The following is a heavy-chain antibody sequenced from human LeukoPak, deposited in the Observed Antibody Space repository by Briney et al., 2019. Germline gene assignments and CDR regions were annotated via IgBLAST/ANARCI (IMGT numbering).Heavy chain of an antibody. Sequence: SETLCLTCSGSGGSISSNSHYWGWIRQPPGKGLEWIGSIYYSGSTYYNSSLKSRVTISVDTSKNQFSLKLTSATAADTAVYYCARQVYYYDRSGYYYVDFFDFWGQGTLVTVSS. CDR1: GGSISSNSHY. J-gene: IGHJ4*02. CDR3: ARQVYYYDRSGYYYVDFFDF. V-gene: IGHV4-39*01. CDR2: IYYSGST. D-gene: IGHD3-22*01.